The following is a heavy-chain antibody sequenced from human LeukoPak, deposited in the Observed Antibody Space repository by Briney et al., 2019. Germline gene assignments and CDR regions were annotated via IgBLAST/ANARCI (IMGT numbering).Heavy chain of an antibody. Sequence: GGSLRLSCAASGFTLSSYSMNWVRQAPGKGLEWVSSISSSSSYISYAVSVKGRFTISRDNAKNSLYLQMNSLRAEDTAVYYCARDFKGGAFDIWGQGTMVTVSS. J-gene: IGHJ3*02. CDR2: ISSSSSYI. CDR1: GFTLSSYS. V-gene: IGHV3-21*01. D-gene: IGHD3-16*01. CDR3: ARDFKGGAFDI.